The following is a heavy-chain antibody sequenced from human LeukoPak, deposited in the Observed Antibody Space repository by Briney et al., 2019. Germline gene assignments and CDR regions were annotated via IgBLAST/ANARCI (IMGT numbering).Heavy chain of an antibody. CDR2: TIPIFGTA. Sequence: SAKVSCKASGGTVSSYAISRVRQAAGQGLEWMGGTIPIFGTANYAQKFQGRVTITADESTSTAYMELSSLRSEDTAVYYCARVPVPAAMQSGQYYYGMDVWGQGTTVTDSS. CDR3: ARVPVPAAMQSGQYYYGMDV. J-gene: IGHJ6*02. D-gene: IGHD2-2*01. V-gene: IGHV1-69*13. CDR1: GGTVSSYA.